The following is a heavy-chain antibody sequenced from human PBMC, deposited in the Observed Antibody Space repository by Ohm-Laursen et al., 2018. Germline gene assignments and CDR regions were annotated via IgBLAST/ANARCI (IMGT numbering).Heavy chain of an antibody. D-gene: IGHD4/OR15-4a*01. J-gene: IGHJ4*02. V-gene: IGHV3-48*01. Sequence: SLRLSCAASGFTFSSYSMNWVRQAPGKGLEWVSYISSSSSTIYYADSVKGRFTISRDNAKNSLYLQMNSLRAEDTAVYYCARGTNYGAYWGQGISVTVSS. CDR2: ISSSSSTI. CDR3: ARGTNYGAY. CDR1: GFTFSSYS.